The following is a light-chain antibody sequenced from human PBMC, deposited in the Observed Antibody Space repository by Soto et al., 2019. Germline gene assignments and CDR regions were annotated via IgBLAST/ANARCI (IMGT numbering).Light chain of an antibody. CDR3: SSYTPTGALV. V-gene: IGLV2-14*01. CDR2: EVS. CDR1: SGNIGNFNF. Sequence: QSALTQPASVSGSPGQSITISCTGTSGNIGNFNFVSWYQQHPGKAPKLMIYEVSNRPSGVSDRFSGSKSGNTASLTISGLQAEDEADYYCSSYTPTGALVFGSGTKLTVL. J-gene: IGLJ6*01.